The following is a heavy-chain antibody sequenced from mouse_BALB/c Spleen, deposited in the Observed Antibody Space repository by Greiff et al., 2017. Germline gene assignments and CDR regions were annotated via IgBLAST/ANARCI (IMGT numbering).Heavy chain of an antibody. D-gene: IGHD2-2*01. J-gene: IGHJ3*01. CDR2: FYPGSGSI. CDR3: AGHEDGYEGFAY. CDR1: GYTFTEYI. Sequence: VQLQQSGAGLVKPGASVKLSCKASGYTFTEYIIHWVKQRSGQGLEWIGWFYPGSGSIKYNEKFKDKATLTADKSSSTVYMELSRLTSEDSAVYFCAGHEDGYEGFAYWGQGTLVTVSA. V-gene: IGHV1-62-2*01.